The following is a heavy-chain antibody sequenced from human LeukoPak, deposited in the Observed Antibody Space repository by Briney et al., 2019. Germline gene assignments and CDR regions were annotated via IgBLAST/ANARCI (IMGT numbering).Heavy chain of an antibody. CDR2: ISSSGSTI. Sequence: GGSLRLSCAASGFTFSSYEMNWVRQAPGKGLEWVSYISSSGSTIYYADSVKGRFTISRDNAKNSLYLQMNSLRAEDTAVYYCARDLGQYYDTSDNWFDPWGKGTTVTVSS. CDR1: GFTFSSYE. V-gene: IGHV3-48*03. D-gene: IGHD3-22*01. J-gene: IGHJ5*01. CDR3: ARDLGQYYDTSDNWFDP.